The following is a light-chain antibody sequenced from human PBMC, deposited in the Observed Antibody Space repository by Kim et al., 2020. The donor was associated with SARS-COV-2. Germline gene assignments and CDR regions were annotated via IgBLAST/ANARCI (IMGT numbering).Light chain of an antibody. CDR3: QQYYSTTYT. J-gene: IGKJ2*01. CDR2: WAS. Sequence: RATRNCQPSQSGLYRSNNKNYLAWYQQKPGHPPKLLIYWASTRESGVPERFSGGGSGTDFTLTISSLQAEDVAVYYCQQYYSTTYTCGKENKLEI. CDR1: QSGLYRSNNKNY. V-gene: IGKV4-1*01.